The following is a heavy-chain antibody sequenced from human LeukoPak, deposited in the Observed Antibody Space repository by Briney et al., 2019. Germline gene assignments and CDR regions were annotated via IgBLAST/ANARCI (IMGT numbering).Heavy chain of an antibody. Sequence: PSETLSLTCTVSGGSISSGYYWGWIRQPPGKGLEWIGSIYHSGSTYYNPSLKSRVTISVDTSKNQFSLKLSSVTAADTAVYYCARISYYYGSGSPDYWGQGTLVTVSS. CDR2: IYHSGST. CDR1: GGSISSGYY. CDR3: ARISYYYGSGSPDY. D-gene: IGHD3-10*01. J-gene: IGHJ4*02. V-gene: IGHV4-38-2*02.